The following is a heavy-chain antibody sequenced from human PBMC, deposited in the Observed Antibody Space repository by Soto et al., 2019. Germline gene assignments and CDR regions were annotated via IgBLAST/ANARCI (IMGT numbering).Heavy chain of an antibody. CDR2: INAGNGNT. J-gene: IGHJ4*02. CDR1: GYTFTSYA. Sequence: ASVKVSCKASGYTFTSYAMHWVRQAPGQRLEWMGWINAGNGNTKYSQKFQGRVTITRDTSASTAYMELSSLRSEDTAVYYCARRHLEWLLYPLYFDYWGQGTLVTVSS. V-gene: IGHV1-3*01. D-gene: IGHD3-3*01. CDR3: ARRHLEWLLYPLYFDY.